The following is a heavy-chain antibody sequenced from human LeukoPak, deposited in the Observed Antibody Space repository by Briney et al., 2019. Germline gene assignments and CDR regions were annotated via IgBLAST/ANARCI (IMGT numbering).Heavy chain of an antibody. CDR3: ARAGHSSGYYYFDY. CDR1: GGSISSYY. Sequence: PSETLSLTCTVSGGSISSYYWSWIRQPPGRGLEWIGYIYYSGSTNYNPSLKSRVTISVDMSKNQFSLKLSSVTAADTAVYYCARAGHSSGYYYFDYWGQGTLVTVSS. D-gene: IGHD3-22*01. J-gene: IGHJ4*02. CDR2: IYYSGST. V-gene: IGHV4-59*01.